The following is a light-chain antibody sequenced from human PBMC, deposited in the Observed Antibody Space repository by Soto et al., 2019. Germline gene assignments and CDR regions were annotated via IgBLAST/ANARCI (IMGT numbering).Light chain of an antibody. CDR3: AAWEDSLNARSV. J-gene: IGLJ1*01. CDR1: NSNIGSNS. V-gene: IGLV1-44*01. CDR2: DND. Sequence: QSVLTQPPSASGTPGQRVTISCSGSNSNIGSNSVTWYQQLPGTAPYLLIYDNDRRPSGVPARFSGSKSGTSASLVISGLQSEDEADYYCAAWEDSLNARSVFGTGTKVTAL.